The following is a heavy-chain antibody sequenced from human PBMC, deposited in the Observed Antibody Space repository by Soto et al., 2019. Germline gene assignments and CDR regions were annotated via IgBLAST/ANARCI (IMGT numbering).Heavy chain of an antibody. D-gene: IGHD3-3*01. CDR1: GGTFSSYA. J-gene: IGHJ6*02. CDR2: IIPIFGTA. V-gene: IGHV1-69*13. CDR3: ARGGTIFGVAIHLANYYYGMDV. Sequence: SVKVSCKASGGTFSSYAISWVRQAPGQGLEWMGGIIPIFGTANYAQKFQGRVTITADESTSTAYMELSSLRSEDTAVYYCARGGTIFGVAIHLANYYYGMDVWGQGTTVTVSS.